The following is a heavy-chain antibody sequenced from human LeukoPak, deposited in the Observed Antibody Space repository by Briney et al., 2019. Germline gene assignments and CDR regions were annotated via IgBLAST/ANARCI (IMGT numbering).Heavy chain of an antibody. CDR1: GGSISSYY. D-gene: IGHD1-26*01. Sequence: PSETLSLTCTVSGGSISSYYWSWIRQPPGKGLEWIGHIYYSGSTNYNPSLKSRVTISVDTSKNQFSLKLSSVTAADTAVYYCARDMGEWDAFDIWGQGTMVTVSS. V-gene: IGHV4-59*01. J-gene: IGHJ3*02. CDR3: ARDMGEWDAFDI. CDR2: IYYSGST.